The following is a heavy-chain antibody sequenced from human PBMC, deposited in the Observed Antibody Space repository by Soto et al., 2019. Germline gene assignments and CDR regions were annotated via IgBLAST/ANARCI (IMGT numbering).Heavy chain of an antibody. CDR2: ISFSSNYI. D-gene: IGHD6-13*01. J-gene: IGHJ4*02. Sequence: SGGSLRLSCAASGFTFSSYTMNWVRQAPGKGLEWVSSISFSSNYIYYADSLKGRFTISRDNAKNSLYLQVNSLRAEDTAVYYCARGNQQLAFDYWGQGTLVTVSS. CDR3: ARGNQQLAFDY. V-gene: IGHV3-21*01. CDR1: GFTFSSYT.